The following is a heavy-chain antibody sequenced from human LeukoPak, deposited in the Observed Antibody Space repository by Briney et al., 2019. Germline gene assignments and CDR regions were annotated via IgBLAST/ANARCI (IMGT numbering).Heavy chain of an antibody. CDR3: ARLERAYSYGYSGRQHFDY. CDR1: GYIFTSYW. D-gene: IGHD5-18*01. V-gene: IGHV5-51*01. J-gene: IGHJ4*02. Sequence: GESLKISCKGSGYIFTSYWIGWVRQMPGKGLEWMGIIYPGDSDTRYSPSFQGQVTISADKSISTAYLQWSSLKASDTAMYYCARLERAYSYGYSGRQHFDYWGQGTLVTVSS. CDR2: IYPGDSDT.